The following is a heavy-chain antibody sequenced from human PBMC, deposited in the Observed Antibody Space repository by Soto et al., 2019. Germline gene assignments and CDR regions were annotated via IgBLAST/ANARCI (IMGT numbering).Heavy chain of an antibody. J-gene: IGHJ5*02. D-gene: IGHD3-10*01. CDR3: ARYPTWHHTGDWFDP. V-gene: IGHV4-31*03. CDR1: GGSISSGGYY. Sequence: QVQLQESGPGLVKPSQTLSLTCTVSGGSISSGGYYWSWIRQHPGKGLEWVGYIYYSGSTYYNPSLKSRVTIPVDTSKHQFSLKLSSVTAADTAVYYCARYPTWHHTGDWFDPWGQGTLVTVSS. CDR2: IYYSGST.